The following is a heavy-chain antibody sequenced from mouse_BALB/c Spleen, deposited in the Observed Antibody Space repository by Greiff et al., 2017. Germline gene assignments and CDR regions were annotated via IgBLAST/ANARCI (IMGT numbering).Heavy chain of an antibody. CDR2: IWAGGST. CDR1: GFSLTSYG. V-gene: IGHV2-9*02. J-gene: IGHJ4*01. D-gene: IGHD2-1*01. CDR3: AREGWGNYDAMDY. Sequence: VQLVESGPGLVAPSQSLSITCTVSGFSLTSYGVHWVRQPPGKGLEWLGVIWAGGSTNYNSALMSRLSISKDNSKSQVFLKMNSLQTDDTAMYYCAREGWGNYDAMDYWGQGTSVTVSS.